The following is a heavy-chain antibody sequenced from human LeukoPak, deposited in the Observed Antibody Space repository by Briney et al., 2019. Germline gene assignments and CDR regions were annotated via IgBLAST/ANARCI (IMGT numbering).Heavy chain of an antibody. D-gene: IGHD5-18*01. CDR2: INNDGSAT. Sequence: GGSLRLSCAASGFTFSSYWMHWVRQAPGKGLVWVSRINNDGSATKYADSVKGRFTISRGNAKNTLDLQMNSLRAEDTAVYYCTRGYNYGSIDYWGQGTLVTVSS. CDR1: GFTFSSYW. V-gene: IGHV3-74*03. CDR3: TRGYNYGSIDY. J-gene: IGHJ4*02.